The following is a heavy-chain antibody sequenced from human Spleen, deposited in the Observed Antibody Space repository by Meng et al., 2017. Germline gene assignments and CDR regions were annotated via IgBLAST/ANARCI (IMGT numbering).Heavy chain of an antibody. Sequence: QGPLVQSGVGVKKPGASVKVSCNASRYTLTSDGFSWVRQGPGQGLEWMGWINRYSGNTDYAQKFQGRVTMTTDTSTSTAYMELTSLRSDDTAVYYCATRGNPYLNCWGQGTLVTVSS. J-gene: IGHJ4*02. CDR3: ATRGNPYLNC. V-gene: IGHV1-18*01. CDR2: INRYSGNT. CDR1: RYTLTSDG.